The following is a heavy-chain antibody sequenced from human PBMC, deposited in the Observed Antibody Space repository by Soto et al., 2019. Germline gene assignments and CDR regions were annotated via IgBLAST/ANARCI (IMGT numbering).Heavy chain of an antibody. CDR2: ISYDGSNK. CDR3: ARGRDYLGGDFDY. J-gene: IGHJ4*02. V-gene: IGHV3-30-3*01. CDR1: GFTFSNYG. Sequence: QVQLVESGGGVVQRGRSLRLSCTASGFTFSNYGMHWVRQAPGKGLKWVAVISYDGSNKYYADSVKGRFTLSRDNSKKPLDLQMNSLKAEDTAVYYCARGRDYLGGDFDYWGQGTLVTVSS. D-gene: IGHD3-16*01.